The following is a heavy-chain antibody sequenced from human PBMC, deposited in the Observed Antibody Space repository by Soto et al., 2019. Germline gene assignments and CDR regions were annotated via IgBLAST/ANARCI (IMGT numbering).Heavy chain of an antibody. V-gene: IGHV1-69*02. CDR3: AGFLGGATYDLYVDV. CDR1: GGSFTVFP. J-gene: IGHJ2*01. Sequence: QVQLVQSGAEVEKPGSSVKVSCRDSGGSFTVFPVSWVRQDPGLGLEWMGRFLPALGVPNYAQKFQGRVRITADTSTGTTYLELSRLRSEDTAMYYCAGFLGGATYDLYVDVWGRGTLVTVSS. D-gene: IGHD3-16*01. CDR2: FLPALGVP.